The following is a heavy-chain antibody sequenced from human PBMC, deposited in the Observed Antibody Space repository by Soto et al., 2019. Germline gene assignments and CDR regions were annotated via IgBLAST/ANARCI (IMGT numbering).Heavy chain of an antibody. J-gene: IGHJ3*01. CDR2: IYSGGST. Sequence: PGESLKISCAASGFTVSSNYMSWVRQAPGKGLEWVSVIYSGGSTYYADSVKGRFTISRDNSKNTLYLQMNSLRAEDTAVYYCGKPVAKTVSASDLWGLGTMVTVSS. V-gene: IGHV3-53*01. CDR1: GFTVSSNY. CDR3: GKPVAKTVSASDL. D-gene: IGHD5-12*01.